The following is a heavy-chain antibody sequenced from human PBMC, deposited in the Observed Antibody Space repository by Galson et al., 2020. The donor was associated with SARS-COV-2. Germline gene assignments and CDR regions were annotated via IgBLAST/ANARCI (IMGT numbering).Heavy chain of an antibody. CDR1: GYSISTTNY. CDR2: IYPSGST. Sequence: SQTLSLTYAVSGYSISTTNYWGWVRQPPGKGLEWIGSIYPSGSTYYNPSIKSRVTISLDTSRNQFSLTLHSVTAADTALYYCARQGVNMIVLVTVPGWFFDLWGRGTLVSVSS. CDR3: ARQGVNMIVLVTVPGWFFDL. J-gene: IGHJ2*01. D-gene: IGHD3-22*01. V-gene: IGHV4-38-2*01.